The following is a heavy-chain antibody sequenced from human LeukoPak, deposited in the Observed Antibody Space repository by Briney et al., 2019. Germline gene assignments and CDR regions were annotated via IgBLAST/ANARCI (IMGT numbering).Heavy chain of an antibody. D-gene: IGHD5-18*01. CDR2: IIGSGGST. V-gene: IGHV3-23*01. Sequence: GGSLRLSCAASGFTFSSYVMNWVRQAPGKGLEWVSGIIGSGGSTYYAGSVKGRFTISRDNSKNTLHLQMYSLRSEDTAVYYCAKGGLGTDMVFDYWGQGTLVTVSS. CDR3: AKGGLGTDMVFDY. CDR1: GFTFSSYV. J-gene: IGHJ4*02.